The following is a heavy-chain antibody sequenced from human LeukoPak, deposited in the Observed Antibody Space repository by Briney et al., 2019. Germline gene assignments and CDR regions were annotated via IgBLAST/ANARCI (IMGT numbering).Heavy chain of an antibody. V-gene: IGHV3-15*07. J-gene: IGHJ4*02. Sequence: PGGSLRLSCAASGFTFSNAWMHWVRQAPGKGLEWVGRIKSKTDGGTTDYAAPVKGRFTISRDDSKNTLHLQMNSLKIEDTAVYYCSTVLIPSSGFEALRDWGQGTLVTVSS. CDR1: GFTFSNAW. CDR3: STVLIPSSGFEALRD. CDR2: IKSKTDGGTT. D-gene: IGHD6-19*01.